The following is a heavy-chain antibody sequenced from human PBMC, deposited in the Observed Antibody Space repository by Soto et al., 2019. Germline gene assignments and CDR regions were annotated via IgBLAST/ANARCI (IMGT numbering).Heavy chain of an antibody. V-gene: IGHV3-30*03. Sequence: GGSLRLSCAASGFTFSSYGMHWVRQAPGKGLEWVAVISYDGSNKYYAASVKGRFTISRDDSKNSLYLQMSSLKAEDTAVYYCVRGHWSFDYWGQGTVVTVSS. CDR1: GFTFSSYG. CDR3: VRGHWSFDY. D-gene: IGHD2-8*02. J-gene: IGHJ4*02. CDR2: ISYDGSNK.